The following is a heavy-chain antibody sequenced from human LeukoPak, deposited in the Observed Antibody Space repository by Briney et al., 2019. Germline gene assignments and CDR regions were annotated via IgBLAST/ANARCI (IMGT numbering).Heavy chain of an antibody. CDR1: GYTFTGYY. V-gene: IGHV1-2*02. D-gene: IGHD3-3*01. CDR2: INPNSGGT. J-gene: IGHJ5*02. Sequence: ASVKVSCKASGYTFTGYYMHWVRQAPGQGLEWMGWINPNSGGTNCAQKFQGRVTMTRDTSISTAYMELSRLRSDDTAVYYCARSHGGITIRNWFDPWGQGTLATVSS. CDR3: ARSHGGITIRNWFDP.